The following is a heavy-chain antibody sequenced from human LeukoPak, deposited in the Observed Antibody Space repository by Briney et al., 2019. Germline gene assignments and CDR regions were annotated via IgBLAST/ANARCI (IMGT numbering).Heavy chain of an antibody. CDR3: ANFPAVAGPWAYGMDV. V-gene: IGHV1-69*01. J-gene: IGHJ6*02. Sequence: SVTVSCTASGGTFSSYAISWVRQAPGQGLEWMGGIIPIFGTANYAQKFQGRVTITADESTSTAYMELSSLRSEDTAVYYCANFPAVAGPWAYGMDVWGQGTTVTVSS. CDR2: IIPIFGTA. D-gene: IGHD6-19*01. CDR1: GGTFSSYA.